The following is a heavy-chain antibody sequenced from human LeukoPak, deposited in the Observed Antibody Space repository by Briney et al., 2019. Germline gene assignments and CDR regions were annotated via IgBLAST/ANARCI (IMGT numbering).Heavy chain of an antibody. CDR3: ARRGDYCSADNCYPWWFDP. CDR1: GFRFTSYW. D-gene: IGHD2-15*01. Sequence: GESLKISFKGSGFRFTSYWIGWVRPMPGKGLEWMGIIYPGDYDTRYSPSFQGQVTISADKSISTAYLQWSSLQASDTAMYYCARRGDYCSADNCYPWWFDPWGQGTLVTVSS. V-gene: IGHV5-51*01. CDR2: IYPGDYDT. J-gene: IGHJ5*02.